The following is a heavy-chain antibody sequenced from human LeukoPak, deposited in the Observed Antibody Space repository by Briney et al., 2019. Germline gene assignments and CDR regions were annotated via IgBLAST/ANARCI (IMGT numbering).Heavy chain of an antibody. CDR3: ARDFVANNPYYYDSSGYYSPGYFDY. CDR2: IYYSGST. CDR1: GGSIGSSSYY. D-gene: IGHD3-22*01. J-gene: IGHJ4*02. Sequence: SETLSLTCTVSGGSIGSSSYYWGWIRQPPGKGLEWIGSIYYSGSTYYNPSLKSRVTISVDTSKNQFSLKLSSVTAADTAVFYCARDFVANNPYYYDSSGYYSPGYFDYWGQGTLVTVSS. V-gene: IGHV4-39*07.